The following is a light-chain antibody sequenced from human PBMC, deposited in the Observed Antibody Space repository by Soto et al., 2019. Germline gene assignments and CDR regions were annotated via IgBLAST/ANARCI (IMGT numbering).Light chain of an antibody. CDR3: QQYGSSAYT. CDR1: QSVSSSY. CDR2: GAS. Sequence: EIVLTQSPGTLSLSPGERATLSCRASQSVSSSYLAWYQQKPGQAPRLLIYGASSRATGIPDRFSGSGSGTDFTLTISRLEPEDLAVDYCQQYGSSAYTFGQGTKLEIK. V-gene: IGKV3-20*01. J-gene: IGKJ2*01.